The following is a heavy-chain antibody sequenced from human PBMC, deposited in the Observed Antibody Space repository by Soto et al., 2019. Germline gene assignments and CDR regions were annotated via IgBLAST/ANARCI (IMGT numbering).Heavy chain of an antibody. Sequence: KPSETLSLTCTVSGGSVSSSRYYWSWIRQPPGKGLEWIGHIFYTGTTNYNATVQSRVAISVDTSKNQFSLKLRSVTAADTAVYYCARDGYGDYVKDSWGQGILVTVSS. D-gene: IGHD4-17*01. J-gene: IGHJ4*02. CDR1: GGSVSSSRYY. CDR3: ARDGYGDYVKDS. CDR2: IFYTGTT. V-gene: IGHV4-61*01.